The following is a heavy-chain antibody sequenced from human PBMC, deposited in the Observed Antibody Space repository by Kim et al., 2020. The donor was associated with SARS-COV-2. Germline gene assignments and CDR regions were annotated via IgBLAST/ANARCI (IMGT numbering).Heavy chain of an antibody. J-gene: IGHJ6*03. V-gene: IGHV3-11*01. D-gene: IGHD1-26*01. CDR1: GFTFSDYY. CDR3: ATRVGADYYYYMDV. Sequence: GGSLRLSCAAPGFTFSDYYMSWIRQAPGKGLEWVSYISSSGSTIYYADSVKGRFTISRDNAKNSLYLQMNSLRAEDTAVYYCATRVGADYYYYMDVWGKGTTVTVSS. CDR2: ISSSGSTI.